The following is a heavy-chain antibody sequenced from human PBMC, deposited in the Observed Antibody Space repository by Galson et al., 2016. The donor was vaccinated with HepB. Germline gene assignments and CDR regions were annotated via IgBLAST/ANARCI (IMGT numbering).Heavy chain of an antibody. J-gene: IGHJ5*02. D-gene: IGHD4-17*01. Sequence: SLRLSCAASGFTFENCAMHWVRQVPGKGLEWVSSITWNSGSKGYADSVKGRFTISRDNAKNSLYLQMNSLRPEDTALYYCAKGFYGDFPSWFDPWGQGTLVTVSS. V-gene: IGHV3-9*01. CDR1: GFTFENCA. CDR3: AKGFYGDFPSWFDP. CDR2: ITWNSGSK.